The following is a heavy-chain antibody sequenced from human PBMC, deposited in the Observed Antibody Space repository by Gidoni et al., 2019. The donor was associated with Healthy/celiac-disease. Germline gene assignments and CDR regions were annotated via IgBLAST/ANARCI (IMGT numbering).Heavy chain of an antibody. J-gene: IGHJ2*01. CDR3: ARDPDIVVVVAATGWYFDL. CDR1: GGSISSSSYY. V-gene: IGHV4-39*07. CDR2: IYYSGST. D-gene: IGHD2-15*01. Sequence: QLQLQESGPGLVKPSETLSLTCTVSGGSISSSSYYWGWIRQPPGKGLEWIGSIYYSGSTYYNPSLKSRVTISVDTSKNQFSLKLSSVTAADTAVYYCARDPDIVVVVAATGWYFDLWGRGTLVTVSS.